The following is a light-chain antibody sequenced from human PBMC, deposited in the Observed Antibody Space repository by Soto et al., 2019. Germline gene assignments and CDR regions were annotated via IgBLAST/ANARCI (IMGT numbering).Light chain of an antibody. J-gene: IGLJ2*01. CDR2: RNN. CDR3: AAWVDSLSGHVL. CDR1: RPNVGRNY. Sequence: QSLLTHPPSASGTPGRRVTISCSGSRPNVGRNYVYWYQQVPGAAPKHLIYRNNPRPSAVADLFSGSKSDTSASLAISELRSEDEADYYCAAWVDSLSGHVLFGGGTKLTVL. V-gene: IGLV1-47*01.